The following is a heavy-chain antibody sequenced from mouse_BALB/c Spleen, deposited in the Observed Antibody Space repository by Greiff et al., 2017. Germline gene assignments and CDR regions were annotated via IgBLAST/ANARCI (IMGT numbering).Heavy chain of an antibody. CDR3: TRYGYDVYYAMDY. J-gene: IGHJ4*01. CDR2: IDPETGGT. Sequence: VQLQQSGAELVRPGASVTLSCKASGYTFTDYEMHWVKQTPVHGLEWIGAIDPETGGTAYNQKFKGKATLTADKSSSTAYMELRSLTSEDSAVYYCTRYGYDVYYAMDYWGQGTSVTVSS. V-gene: IGHV1-15*01. D-gene: IGHD2-2*01. CDR1: GYTFTDYE.